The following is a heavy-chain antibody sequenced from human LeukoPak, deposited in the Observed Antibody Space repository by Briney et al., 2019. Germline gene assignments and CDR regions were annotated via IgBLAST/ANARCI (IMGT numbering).Heavy chain of an antibody. J-gene: IGHJ5*02. CDR1: GDSVTTGHSC. CDR3: ARLARVVATKVPPT. Sequence: SETLSLTCTVPGDSVTTGHSCWGWTRQPPGKGLEWIAYIDYRGSTNYDPSLKSRVTMSVTRSKDQFKNQFSLRVSSVTAADTAVYYCARLARVVATKVPPTWGQGILVTVSS. CDR2: IDYRGST. V-gene: IGHV4-61*01. D-gene: IGHD5-12*01.